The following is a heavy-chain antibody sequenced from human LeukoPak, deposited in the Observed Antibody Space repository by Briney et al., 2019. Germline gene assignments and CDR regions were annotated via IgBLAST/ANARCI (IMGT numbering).Heavy chain of an antibody. J-gene: IGHJ4*02. CDR1: GFTFSSYG. D-gene: IGHD5-18*01. Sequence: GGSLRLSCAASGFTFSSYGMHWVRQAPGKGLEWVAFIWYDGSNEYYADSVKGRFTISRDNSKNTLYLQMNSLRAEDTAVYYCARVGSGDIYGYGDYWGQGTLVTVSS. V-gene: IGHV3-33*01. CDR3: ARVGSGDIYGYGDY. CDR2: IWYDGSNE.